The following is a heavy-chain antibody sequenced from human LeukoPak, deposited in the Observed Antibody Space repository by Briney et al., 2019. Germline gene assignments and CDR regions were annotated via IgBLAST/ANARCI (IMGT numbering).Heavy chain of an antibody. J-gene: IGHJ4*02. CDR2: INPNSGGT. CDR1: GYTFTGYY. D-gene: IGHD1-26*01. Sequence: ASVKVSCKASGYTFTGYYMHWVRQAPGQGLEWMGWINPNSGGTNYAQKFQGRVTMTRDTSISTAYMELSRLRSDDTAVYYCARVPDSGSYEFDYWGQGTLVTVSS. CDR3: ARVPDSGSYEFDY. V-gene: IGHV1-2*02.